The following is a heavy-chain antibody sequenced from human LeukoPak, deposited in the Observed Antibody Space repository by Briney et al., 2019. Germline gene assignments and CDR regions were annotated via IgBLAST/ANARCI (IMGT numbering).Heavy chain of an antibody. CDR1: GYTFTGYY. J-gene: IGHJ4*02. D-gene: IGHD5-18*01. CDR2: ISPNSGGT. V-gene: IGHV1-2*02. Sequence: ASVKVSCKASGYTFTGYYMHWVRQAPGQGPEWMGWISPNSGGTNYAQKFQGRVTMTRDTSISTAYMELSRLRSDDTAVYYCAREFGYGWRYYFDYWGQGTLVTVSS. CDR3: AREFGYGWRYYFDY.